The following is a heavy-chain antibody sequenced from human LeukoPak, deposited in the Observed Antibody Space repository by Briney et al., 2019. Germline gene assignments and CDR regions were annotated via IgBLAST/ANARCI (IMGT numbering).Heavy chain of an antibody. V-gene: IGHV4-39*07. CDR3: ARDYATAARSLDY. CDR1: GGSISSSSYY. D-gene: IGHD6-6*01. J-gene: IGHJ4*02. CDR2: VYYRGNT. Sequence: SETLSLTCTVSGGSISSSSYYWGWIRQPPGKGLEWIGSVYYRGNTYYNPSLKSRLTISVDTSKNQFSLKLSSVTAADTAVYYCARDYATAARSLDYWGQGTLVTVSS.